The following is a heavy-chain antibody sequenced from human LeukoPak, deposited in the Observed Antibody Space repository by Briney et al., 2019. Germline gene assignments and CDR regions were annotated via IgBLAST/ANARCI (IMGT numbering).Heavy chain of an antibody. CDR3: ATQRRRITMIVVGNDAFDI. Sequence: ASVKVSCKASGYTLTELSMHRVRQAPGKGLEWMGGFDPEDGETIYAQKFQGRVTMTEDTSTDTAYMELSSLRSEDTAVYYCATQRRRITMIVVGNDAFDIWGQGTMVTVSS. V-gene: IGHV1-24*01. CDR1: GYTLTELS. D-gene: IGHD3-22*01. J-gene: IGHJ3*02. CDR2: FDPEDGET.